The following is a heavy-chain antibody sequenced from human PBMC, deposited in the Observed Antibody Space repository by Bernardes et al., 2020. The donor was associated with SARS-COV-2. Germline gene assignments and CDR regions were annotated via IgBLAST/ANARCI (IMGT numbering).Heavy chain of an antibody. V-gene: IGHV1-24*01. CDR1: GNTLPTLS. J-gene: IGHJ4*02. CDR2: FDREDGKT. CDR3: ATVPLVSGATLDC. Sequence: ESRKVSGNTLPTLSIHWVRQTPGQGLEWMGGFDREDGKTIDAQRFQGRVTLTEDTYTDTAYMQLNSLTSDDTAVYYCATVPLVSGATLDCWGQGTLVTVSS. D-gene: IGHD1-26*01.